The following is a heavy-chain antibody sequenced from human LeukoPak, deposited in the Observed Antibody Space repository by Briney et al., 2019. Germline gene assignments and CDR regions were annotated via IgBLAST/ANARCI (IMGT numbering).Heavy chain of an antibody. CDR1: GYTFTSYY. D-gene: IGHD5-24*01. Sequence: GASVKVPCKASGYTFTSYYMHWVRQAPGQGLEWMGIINPSGGSTSYAQKFQGRVTMTRDTSTSTVYMELSSLRSEDTAVYYCARDRDGYNYFLAPSEKPNDKLCYWGQGTLVTVSS. V-gene: IGHV1-46*01. CDR2: INPSGGST. J-gene: IGHJ4*02. CDR3: ARDRDGYNYFLAPSEKPNDKLCY.